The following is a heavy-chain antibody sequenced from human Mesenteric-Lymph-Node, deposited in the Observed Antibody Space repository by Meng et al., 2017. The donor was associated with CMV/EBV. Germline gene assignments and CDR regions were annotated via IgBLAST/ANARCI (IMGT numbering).Heavy chain of an antibody. Sequence: LSCAVYGGAFSGNYWSWIRQTPGKGLEWIGEINHSGSTNYNPSLKSRINISVDTSKNQFSLNVSSVSAADTAVYYCAKIVAAPPRGRLYYSYGMDVWGQGTTVTVSS. CDR3: AKIVAAPPRGRLYYSYGMDV. V-gene: IGHV4-34*01. CDR2: INHSGST. CDR1: GGAFSGNY. J-gene: IGHJ6*02. D-gene: IGHD6-13*01.